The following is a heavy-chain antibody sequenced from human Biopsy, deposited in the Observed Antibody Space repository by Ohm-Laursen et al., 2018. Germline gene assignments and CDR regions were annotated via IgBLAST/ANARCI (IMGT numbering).Heavy chain of an antibody. V-gene: IGHV1-8*01. CDR3: GRAVRNQLLTDP. CDR2: LNPVSGNS. Sequence: GASVKVSCKASGYTFTSYDITWVRQASGQGPELIGWLNPVSGNSNFGQKLRGRVTVTSDTSISTAYMELSGLTSDDTATYYCGRAVRNQLLTDPWGQGTLVTVTS. J-gene: IGHJ5*02. D-gene: IGHD1-7*01. CDR1: GYTFTSYD.